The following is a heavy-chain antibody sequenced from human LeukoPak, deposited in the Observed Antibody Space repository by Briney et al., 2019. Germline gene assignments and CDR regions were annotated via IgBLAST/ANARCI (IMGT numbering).Heavy chain of an antibody. Sequence: PGGSLRLSCAASGFIFRNYWMSWVRQAPGKGLEWVTNIKEDGSEKHYVDSAKGRFTISRDNAKNSLYLQMNSLRAEDTALYYCAKEGSLERLEGRHYFDYWGQGTLVTVSS. CDR2: IKEDGSEK. CDR1: GFIFRNYW. D-gene: IGHD1-1*01. V-gene: IGHV3-7*03. J-gene: IGHJ4*02. CDR3: AKEGSLERLEGRHYFDY.